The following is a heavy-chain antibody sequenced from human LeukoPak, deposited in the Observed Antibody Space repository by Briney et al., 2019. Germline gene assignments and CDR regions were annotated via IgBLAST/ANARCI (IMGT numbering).Heavy chain of an antibody. D-gene: IGHD6-19*01. CDR3: ARDPGSFLSSSGWLNWFDP. Sequence: ASVKVSCKASGYTFTSFGISWVRQAPGQGLEWMGWISAYNGNTNYAHNLQGRVTMTTDTSTSTAYTELRSLRSDDTAVYYCARDPGSFLSSSGWLNWFDPWGQGTLVTVSS. J-gene: IGHJ5*02. CDR2: ISAYNGNT. V-gene: IGHV1-18*01. CDR1: GYTFTSFG.